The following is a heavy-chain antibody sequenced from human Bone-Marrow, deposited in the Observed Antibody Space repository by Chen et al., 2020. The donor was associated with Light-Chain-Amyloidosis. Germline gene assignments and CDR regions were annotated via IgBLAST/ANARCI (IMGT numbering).Heavy chain of an antibody. Sequence: EVQLLESGGGLVQPGGSLRLSCAASGFSFSAYAIAWVRQAPGKGLEWVAAASPVVGDTFYMDSVKRRFTISRDNSQKLVYLQLNPLSAEDTAVYYCANDLFVSDYYVSVGPRYLEDWGQGTLLIVSS. CDR1: GFSFSAYA. V-gene: IGHV3-23*01. D-gene: IGHD3-22*01. J-gene: IGHJ4*02. CDR3: ANDLFVSDYYVSVGPRYLED. CDR2: ASPVVGDT.